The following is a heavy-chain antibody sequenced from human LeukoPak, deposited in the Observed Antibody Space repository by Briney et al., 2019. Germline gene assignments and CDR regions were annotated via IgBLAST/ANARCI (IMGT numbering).Heavy chain of an antibody. CDR2: ISGSGGST. J-gene: IGHJ4*02. CDR3: AKDSGYSGGSWGLEGELFDY. Sequence: HPGGSLRLSCAASGFTFSSYAMSWFRQAPGKGLEWVSGISGSGGSTYYADCVKGRFTISTDNSKNTLYLQMNSLRAEDTAVYYCAKDSGYSGGSWGLEGELFDYWGQGTLVTVSS. V-gene: IGHV3-23*01. CDR1: GFTFSSYA. D-gene: IGHD2-15*01.